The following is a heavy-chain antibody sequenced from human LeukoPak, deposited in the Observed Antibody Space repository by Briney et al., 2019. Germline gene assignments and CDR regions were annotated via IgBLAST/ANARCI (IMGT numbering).Heavy chain of an antibody. Sequence: PSETLSLTCTVSGGSISSSSYYWGWIRQPPGKGLEWIGSIYYSGSTYYNPSLRSRVTISVDTSKNQFSLKLSSVTAADTAVYYCAREGRASWIQLWSFRGWFDPWGQGTLVTVSS. J-gene: IGHJ5*02. D-gene: IGHD5-18*01. CDR2: IYYSGST. V-gene: IGHV4-39*07. CDR3: AREGRASWIQLWSFRGWFDP. CDR1: GGSISSSSYY.